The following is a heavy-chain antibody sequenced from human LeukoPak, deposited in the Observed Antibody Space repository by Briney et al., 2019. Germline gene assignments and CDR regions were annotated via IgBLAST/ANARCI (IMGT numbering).Heavy chain of an antibody. CDR2: IYYSGST. V-gene: IGHV4-39*07. J-gene: IGHJ4*02. CDR3: ARGSYSDYEPMFDY. D-gene: IGHD5-12*01. Sequence: PETASLTCTVSGGSISSSGYYWGWIRQPPGKALEWIGSIYYSGSTNYNPSLRSRVTISVDTSKNQFSLNLSSLTAADTAMYYCARGSYSDYEPMFDYWGQGNLVTVSS. CDR1: GGSISSSGYY.